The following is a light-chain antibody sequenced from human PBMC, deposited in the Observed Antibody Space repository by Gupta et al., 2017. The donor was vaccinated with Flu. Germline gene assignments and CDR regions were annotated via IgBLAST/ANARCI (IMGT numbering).Light chain of an antibody. CDR2: RNN. CDR1: SSNIGSNY. CDR3: AAWDDSLAGWV. V-gene: IGLV1-47*01. J-gene: IGLJ3*02. Sequence: QSVLPPPPSASGTPGQRVTISCSGSSSNIGSNYVYWYQQLPGTAPKLLIYRNNQRPSGVPDRFSGSKSGTSASLAISGLRSEDEADYYCAAWDDSLAGWVFGGGTKLTVL.